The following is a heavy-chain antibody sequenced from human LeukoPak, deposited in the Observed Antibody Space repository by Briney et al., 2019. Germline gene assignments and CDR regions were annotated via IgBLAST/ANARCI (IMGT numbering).Heavy chain of an antibody. CDR1: GYSFTSYW. CDR2: IYPGDSDT. CDR3: ATQAPYIVVGPAAMTSGVQDAFVI. V-gene: IGHV5-51*01. J-gene: IGHJ3*02. Sequence: GESLKISCKGSGYSFTSYWIGWVRQMPGKGLEWMGIIYPGDSDTRYSPSFQGQVTISADKTISTAYLQWSSLKASDTAMYYCATQAPYIVVGPAAMTSGVQDAFVIWGQGTMVTVSS. D-gene: IGHD2-2*01.